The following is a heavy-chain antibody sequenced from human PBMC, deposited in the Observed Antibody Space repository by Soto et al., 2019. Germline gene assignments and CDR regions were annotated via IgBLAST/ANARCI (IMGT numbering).Heavy chain of an antibody. V-gene: IGHV3-7*02. J-gene: IGHJ5*02. CDR1: GFTLRKSR. D-gene: IGHD4-17*01. CDR3: TRADPTVSLSVFDP. CDR2: IKQDGSDT. Sequence: GESLKISCAASGFTLRKSRMSWGRQAPGKGLEWVANIKQDGSDTYYVDSVKGRFTISRDNSKNSLYLQMNSLRAEDTAVYYCTRADPTVSLSVFDPWGQGTLVTVSS.